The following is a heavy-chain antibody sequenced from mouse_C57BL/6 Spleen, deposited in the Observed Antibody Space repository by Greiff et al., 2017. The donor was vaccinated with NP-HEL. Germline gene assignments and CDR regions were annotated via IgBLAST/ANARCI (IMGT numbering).Heavy chain of an antibody. CDR2: IDPSDSYT. CDR3: ARLGTTVVEVDY. J-gene: IGHJ2*01. V-gene: IGHV1-69*01. Sequence: QVQLKQPGAELVMPGASVKLSCKASGYTFTSYWMHWVKQRPGQGLEWIGEIDPSDSYTNYNQKFKGKSTLTVDKSSSTAYMQLSSLTSEDSAVYYCARLGTTVVEVDYWGQGTTLTVSS. D-gene: IGHD1-1*01. CDR1: GYTFTSYW.